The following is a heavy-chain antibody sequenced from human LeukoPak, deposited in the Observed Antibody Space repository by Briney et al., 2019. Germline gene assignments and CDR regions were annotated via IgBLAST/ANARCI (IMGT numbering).Heavy chain of an antibody. Sequence: SETLSLTCTVSGGSISSGSYYWSWIRQPAGKGLEWIGRIYTSGSTNSNPSLKSRVTISVDTSKNQFSLRLTSVTAADTAVYYCARGYYYDYSGPDFDYWGQGTLVTVSS. V-gene: IGHV4-61*02. CDR2: IYTSGST. D-gene: IGHD3-22*01. CDR1: GGSISSGSYY. J-gene: IGHJ4*02. CDR3: ARGYYYDYSGPDFDY.